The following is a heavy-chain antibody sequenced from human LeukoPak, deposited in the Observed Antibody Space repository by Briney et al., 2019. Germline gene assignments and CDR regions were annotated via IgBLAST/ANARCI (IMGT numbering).Heavy chain of an antibody. J-gene: IGHJ4*02. D-gene: IGHD1-26*01. CDR1: GGSVSGDY. Sequence: PSETLSLTCTVSGGSVSGDYWNWIRQPPGKGMNWIGYTSYSGNTDYKPCLRSRVTMSVDTSKNQLSLKLTSATAADTAVYYCARWHSHGRYFDYWGQGALVTVSS. CDR2: TSYSGNT. CDR3: ARWHSHGRYFDY. V-gene: IGHV4-59*02.